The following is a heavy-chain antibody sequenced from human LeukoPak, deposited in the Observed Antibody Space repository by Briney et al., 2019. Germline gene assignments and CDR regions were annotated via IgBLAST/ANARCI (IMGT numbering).Heavy chain of an antibody. V-gene: IGHV4-59*01. D-gene: IGHD6-6*01. CDR2: VFYTGST. CDR3: ARVRSSLTVDY. CDR1: GGSIGSYF. J-gene: IGHJ4*02. Sequence: SETLSLTCTVSGGSIGSYFWSWIRQPPGKGHEWIGYVFYTGSTNYSPSLKSRVTISVDTSKNQFSLKLTSVTAADTAVYYCARVRSSLTVDYWGQGTLVSVAP.